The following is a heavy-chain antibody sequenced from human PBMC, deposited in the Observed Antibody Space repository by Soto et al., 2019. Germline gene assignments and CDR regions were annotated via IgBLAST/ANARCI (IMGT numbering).Heavy chain of an antibody. Sequence: QLQLQESGPGLVKPSETLSLTCTVSGGSISSSNYYWGWIRQPPGKGLEWIGSIFSSGSTYYNPSLKRRVTISVDTSKNQFSLRLSSVTAADTAVYYCAKPSGSYLYYFDYWGQGTLVTVSS. V-gene: IGHV4-39*01. CDR3: AKPSGSYLYYFDY. J-gene: IGHJ4*02. D-gene: IGHD1-26*01. CDR1: GGSISSSNYY. CDR2: IFSSGST.